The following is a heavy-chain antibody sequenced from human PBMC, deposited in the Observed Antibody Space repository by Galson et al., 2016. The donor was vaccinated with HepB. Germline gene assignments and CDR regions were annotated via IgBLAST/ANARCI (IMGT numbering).Heavy chain of an antibody. V-gene: IGHV3-13*01. Sequence: SLRLSCAASGLTFSNYGMHWVRQVTGKGLEWISAIGTAPGDTYYSTSVKGRFTISRENAKNSLFLHMSSLRAGDTAVYYCARGKSLWTTPWNYGLDVWGKGTTVTVSS. CDR2: IGTAPGDT. D-gene: IGHD3-10*01. J-gene: IGHJ6*04. CDR1: GLTFSNYG. CDR3: ARGKSLWTTPWNYGLDV.